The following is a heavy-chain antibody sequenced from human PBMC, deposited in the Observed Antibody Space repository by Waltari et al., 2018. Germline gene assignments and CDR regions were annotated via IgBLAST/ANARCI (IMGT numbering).Heavy chain of an antibody. J-gene: IGHJ3*02. CDR3: ARGRGSGWYIVDAFDI. Sequence: EVQLVESGGGLIQPGGSLRLSCAASGFTVSSNYMSWVRQAPGKGLEWVSVIYSGGSTYYADSVKGRFTSSRDNSKNTLYLQMNSLRAEDTAVYYCARGRGSGWYIVDAFDIWGQGTMVTVSS. CDR1: GFTVSSNY. V-gene: IGHV3-53*01. CDR2: IYSGGST. D-gene: IGHD6-19*01.